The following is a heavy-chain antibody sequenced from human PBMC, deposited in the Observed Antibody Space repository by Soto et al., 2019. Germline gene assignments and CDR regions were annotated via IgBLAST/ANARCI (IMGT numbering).Heavy chain of an antibody. Sequence: SETLSLTCTVSGGSISSYYWSWIRQPPGKGLEWIGYIYYSGSTNYNPSLKSRVTISVDTSKNQFSLKLSSVTAADTAVYYCARHRRFRYCSGGSCYSARPDAFDIWGQGTMVTVS. V-gene: IGHV4-59*08. D-gene: IGHD2-15*01. J-gene: IGHJ3*02. CDR3: ARHRRFRYCSGGSCYSARPDAFDI. CDR2: IYYSGST. CDR1: GGSISSYY.